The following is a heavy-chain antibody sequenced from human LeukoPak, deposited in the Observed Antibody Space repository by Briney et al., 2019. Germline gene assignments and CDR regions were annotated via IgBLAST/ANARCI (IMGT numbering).Heavy chain of an antibody. CDR3: AREDWFDP. Sequence: ASVKVSCKASGYTFTRYDINWVRQAPGQGLEWMGWINPNSGGTNYAQKFQGRVTMTRDTSISTAYMELSRLRSDDTAVYYCAREDWFDPWGQGTLVTVSS. V-gene: IGHV1-2*02. J-gene: IGHJ5*02. CDR1: GYTFTRYD. CDR2: INPNSGGT.